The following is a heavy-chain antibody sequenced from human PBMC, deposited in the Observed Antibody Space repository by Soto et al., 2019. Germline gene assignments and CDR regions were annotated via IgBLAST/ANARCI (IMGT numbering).Heavy chain of an antibody. CDR1: GGTFSSYA. CDR2: IIPIFGTA. D-gene: IGHD6-13*01. V-gene: IGHV1-69*01. J-gene: IGHJ2*01. Sequence: QVHLVQSGAEVKKPGSSVKVSCKASGGTFSSYAISWVRQAPGQGLEWMGGIIPIFGTANYAQKFQGRVTIAADESTTTAYKGLSSLRSEDTAVYYCARDLAAAGDYWYCDLWGRGTLVTVSS. CDR3: ARDLAAAGDYWYCDL.